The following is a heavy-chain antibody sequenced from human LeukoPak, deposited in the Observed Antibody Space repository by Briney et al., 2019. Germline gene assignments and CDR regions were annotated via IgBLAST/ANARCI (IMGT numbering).Heavy chain of an antibody. V-gene: IGHV4-39*01. CDR3: ARAADGYFDY. CDR2: IYHSGST. Sequence: PSETLSLTCTVSGGXISSSFFYWGWIRQPPGKGLEWFGSIYHSGSTYYKSSLKSRVTISVDTSTNQFSLKLSSVTAADTAVYFCARAADGYFDYWGQGTLVTVSS. D-gene: IGHD6-13*01. CDR1: GGXISSSFFY. J-gene: IGHJ4*02.